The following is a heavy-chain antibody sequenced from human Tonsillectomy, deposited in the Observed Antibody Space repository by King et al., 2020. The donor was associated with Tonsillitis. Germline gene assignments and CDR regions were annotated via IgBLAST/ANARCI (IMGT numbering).Heavy chain of an antibody. J-gene: IGHJ4*02. D-gene: IGHD2-2*01. CDR2: IRSKAKSYAT. Sequence: VQLVESGGGLVQPGGSLKVSCAASGFTFSGSAMHWVRQASGKGLEWVGRIRSKAKSYATAYAASVKGRFTISRDDSKNTAYLQMNSLKTEYTAIYYCTRSDQLAAFDYWGQGTLVTVSS. CDR3: TRSDQLAAFDY. V-gene: IGHV3-73*02. CDR1: GFTFSGSA.